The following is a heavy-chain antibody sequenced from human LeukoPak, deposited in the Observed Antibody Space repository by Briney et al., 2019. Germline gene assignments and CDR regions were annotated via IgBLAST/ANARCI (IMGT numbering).Heavy chain of an antibody. J-gene: IGHJ4*02. CDR2: IRYDAIDK. CDR3: VKEDLVPH. CDR1: GFSLSSYA. D-gene: IGHD2-8*01. Sequence: GGSLRLSCAASGFSLSSYAMSWVRQAPGKGLEWLAFIRYDAIDKYYADSVKGRFTISRDNSKNTLYLQMSSLRAEDTAIYYCVKEDLVPHWGQGTLVTVAS. V-gene: IGHV3-30*02.